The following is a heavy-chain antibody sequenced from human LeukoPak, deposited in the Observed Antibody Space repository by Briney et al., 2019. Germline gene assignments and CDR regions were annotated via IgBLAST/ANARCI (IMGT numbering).Heavy chain of an antibody. CDR2: ISAYNGNT. D-gene: IGHD3-9*01. CDR3: ARAPLIYDIVNWFDP. CDR1: GYTFTSYG. J-gene: IGHJ5*02. Sequence: ASVKVSCKASGYTFTSYGISWVRQAPGQGLEWMGWISAYNGNTNYAQKLQGRVTMTTDTSTSTAYMELRSLRSDDTAVYYCARAPLIYDIVNWFDPWGQGTLVTVSS. V-gene: IGHV1-18*01.